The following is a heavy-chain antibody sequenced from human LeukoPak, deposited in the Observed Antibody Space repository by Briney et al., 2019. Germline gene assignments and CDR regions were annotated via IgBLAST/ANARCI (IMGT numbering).Heavy chain of an antibody. V-gene: IGHV5-51*01. CDR2: IYPGDSGT. D-gene: IGHD5-24*01. J-gene: IGHJ4*02. CDR1: GYSFTNYW. Sequence: GESLKISCRGSGYSFTNYWIGWVRQMPGKGLEWMGIIYPGDSGTRYSPSFQGQVTISPDKSISTAYLQWSSLKASDTAMYYCAGPMVEMATIYHYWGRGTLVTVSS. CDR3: AGPMVEMATIYHY.